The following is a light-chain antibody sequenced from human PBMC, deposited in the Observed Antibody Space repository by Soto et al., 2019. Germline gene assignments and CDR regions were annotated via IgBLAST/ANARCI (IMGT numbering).Light chain of an antibody. Sequence: DIQMTQSPSSLSASVGDRVTITCRASQGISNYLAWYQQKPGKVPKLLIYAASTLQSGVPSRFSGSGSGTDFTLTISSLQPEDVATYYCLKYNSAPPFTFGPGTKVDIK. J-gene: IGKJ3*01. CDR2: AAS. V-gene: IGKV1-27*01. CDR3: LKYNSAPPFT. CDR1: QGISNY.